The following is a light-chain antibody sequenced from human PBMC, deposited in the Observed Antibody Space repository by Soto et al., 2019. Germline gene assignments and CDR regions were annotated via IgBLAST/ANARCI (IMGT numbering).Light chain of an antibody. Sequence: DIQMTQSPSTLSASVGDTVTITCRASESISSWLAWYQEKPGQAPNLLIYDASSLESWVPSRFSGSGSGTEFTLTISSLQPDDFATYYCQDYSPYSLTFGQGTTVQIK. CDR2: DAS. J-gene: IGKJ1*01. V-gene: IGKV1-5*01. CDR3: QDYSPYSLT. CDR1: ESISSW.